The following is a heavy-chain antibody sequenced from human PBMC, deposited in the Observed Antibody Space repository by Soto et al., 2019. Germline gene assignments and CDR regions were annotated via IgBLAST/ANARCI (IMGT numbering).Heavy chain of an antibody. V-gene: IGHV5-51*03. CDR2: VYPGDSDT. CDR3: ARLNRPEAGFVNYMDV. D-gene: IGHD3-3*01. Sequence: EVQLVQSGAEVKKPGESLKISCEGSGYSFTTYWIAWVRQMPGKGLEWMGIVYPGDSDTRYSPSFQGQVTISADKSITTAYLQSSSLKALDTAVYYCARLNRPEAGFVNYMDVWGKGTTVTVSS. J-gene: IGHJ6*03. CDR1: GYSFTTYW.